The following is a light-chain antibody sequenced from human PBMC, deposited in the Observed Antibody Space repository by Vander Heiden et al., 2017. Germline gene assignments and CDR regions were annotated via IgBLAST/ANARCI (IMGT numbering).Light chain of an antibody. CDR2: ATA. CDR3: QQLNSYPFT. J-gene: IGKJ3*01. Sequence: PLNQSPSSLSAPVGDRVTITCRASQSISSFLAWYQQKPGKAPNLLIYATATLQSGVPSRFSGSGSATDFTLTISSLQPEDFATYYCQQLNSYPFTFGPGTKVDIK. V-gene: IGKV1-9*01. CDR1: QSISSF.